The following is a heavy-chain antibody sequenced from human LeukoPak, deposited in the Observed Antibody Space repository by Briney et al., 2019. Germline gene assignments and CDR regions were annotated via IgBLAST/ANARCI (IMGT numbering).Heavy chain of an antibody. D-gene: IGHD1-26*01. J-gene: IGHJ4*02. CDR2: IYYSGST. Sequence: PSETLSLTCTVSGGSISSTSYFWGWIRQPPGKGLEWIGSIYYSGSTNYNPSLKSRVTISVDKSKNQFSLKLSSVTAADTAVYYCASDLGAAHFDYWGQGTLVTVSS. CDR3: ASDLGAAHFDY. CDR1: GGSISSTSYF. V-gene: IGHV4-39*07.